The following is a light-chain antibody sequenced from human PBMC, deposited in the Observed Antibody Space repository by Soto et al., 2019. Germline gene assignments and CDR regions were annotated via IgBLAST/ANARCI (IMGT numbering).Light chain of an antibody. J-gene: IGKJ3*01. CDR1: QSIRRRN. V-gene: IGKV3-20*01. CDR2: DSS. Sequence: EIVLTQSPGTLSLSPGERATLSCRASQSIRRRNLAWYQQKPGQAPRLLIFDSSSRAPGIPDRFSGSGSGTDFTLTISSLEPEDFAVYYCQQYGGSPIFTFGPGTKVDSK. CDR3: QQYGGSPIFT.